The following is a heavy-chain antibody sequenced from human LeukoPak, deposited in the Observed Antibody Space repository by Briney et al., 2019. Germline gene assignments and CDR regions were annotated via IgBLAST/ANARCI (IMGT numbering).Heavy chain of an antibody. D-gene: IGHD3-10*01. V-gene: IGHV4-34*01. CDR2: INHSGST. J-gene: IGHJ5*02. Sequence: SETLSLTCAVYGGSFSGYYWSWIRQPPGKGLVWIGEINHSGSTNYNPSLKSRVTISVDTSKNQFSLKLSSVTAADTAVYYCARHGFLRYYYGSGSSRGWFDPWGQGTLVTVSS. CDR3: ARHGFLRYYYGSGSSRGWFDP. CDR1: GGSFSGYY.